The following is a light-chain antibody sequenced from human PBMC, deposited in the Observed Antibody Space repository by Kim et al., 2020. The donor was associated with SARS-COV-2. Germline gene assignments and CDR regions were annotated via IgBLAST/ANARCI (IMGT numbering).Light chain of an antibody. CDR3: CSYVGIFSEV. CDR2: NVS. J-gene: IGLJ2*01. Sequence: QSALTHPRSVSGSPGQSVTISCTGTSSDVGGYDYVSWYQQHPGKAPKLIIYNVSKRPSGVPDRFSGSKSGNTASLTISGLQAEDEADYYCCSYVGIFSEVFGGGTQLTVL. CDR1: SSDVGGYDY. V-gene: IGLV2-11*01.